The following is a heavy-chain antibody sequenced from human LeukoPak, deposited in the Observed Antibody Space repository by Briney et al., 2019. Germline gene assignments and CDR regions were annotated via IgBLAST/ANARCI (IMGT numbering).Heavy chain of an antibody. CDR2: IVVGSGNT. D-gene: IGHD6-13*01. V-gene: IGHV1-58*01. J-gene: IGHJ5*02. Sequence: GASVKVSCKASGFTFTNSAVQWVRQARGQRLEWIGWIVVGSGNTNYAQKFQGRVTITADESTSTAYMELSSLRSEDTAVYYCARDHFLSSRVSARQRPPPGIAAAGTSPVGEFDPWGQGTLVTVSS. CDR1: GFTFTNSA. CDR3: ARDHFLSSRVSARQRPPPGIAAAGTSPVGEFDP.